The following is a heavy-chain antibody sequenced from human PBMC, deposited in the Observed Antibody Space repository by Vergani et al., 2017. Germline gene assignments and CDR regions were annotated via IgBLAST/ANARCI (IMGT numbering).Heavy chain of an antibody. Sequence: QVQLVESGGGVVQPGRSLRLSCAASGFTFSSYGMHWVRQAPGKGLEWVAVISYDGSNKYYADSVKGRFTISRDNSKNTLYLQMNSLRAEDTAVYYCAKRSSSGWYVFDYWGQGTLVTVSS. CDR2: ISYDGSNK. D-gene: IGHD6-19*01. CDR3: AKRSSSGWYVFDY. V-gene: IGHV3-30*18. CDR1: GFTFSSYG. J-gene: IGHJ4*02.